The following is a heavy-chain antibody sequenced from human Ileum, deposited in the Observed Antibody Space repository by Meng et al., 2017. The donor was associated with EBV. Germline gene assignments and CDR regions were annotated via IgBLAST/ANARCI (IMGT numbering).Heavy chain of an antibody. J-gene: IGHJ4*02. D-gene: IGHD6-25*01. CDR3: SRDLAGSDDD. CDR1: GFTFSSYW. Sequence: EGQLVESGGGLVKPGGALRLSCAASGFTFSSYWMHWVRQAPGQGLVWVSRTNEDGRITNYADSVKGRFTISRDNTKNTLYLQMNSLRAEDTAVYFCSRDLAGSDDDWGQGTLVTVSS. CDR2: TNEDGRIT. V-gene: IGHV3-74*01.